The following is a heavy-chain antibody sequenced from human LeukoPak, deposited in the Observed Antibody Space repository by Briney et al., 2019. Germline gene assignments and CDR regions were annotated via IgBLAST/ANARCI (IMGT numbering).Heavy chain of an antibody. CDR1: GFTFSRFG. V-gene: IGHV3-21*01. Sequence: GGSLRLSCVASGFTFSRFGMNWVRQAPGKGLEWVSSISSGCNYIYYADSLKGRFTISRDNAKNSLYLQMNSLRAEDTAVYYCATSLDTALEHYFDSWGQGTLVTVSS. CDR3: ATSLDTALEHYFDS. J-gene: IGHJ4*02. D-gene: IGHD5-18*01. CDR2: ISSGCNYI.